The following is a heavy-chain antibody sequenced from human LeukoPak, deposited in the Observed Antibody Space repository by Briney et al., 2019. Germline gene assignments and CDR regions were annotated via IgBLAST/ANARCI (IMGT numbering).Heavy chain of an antibody. CDR1: GGSISGYF. V-gene: IGHV4-4*07. CDR3: ARDVHSSNWYGSFDP. J-gene: IGHJ5*02. CDR2: ISISGNT. D-gene: IGHD6-13*01. Sequence: PSETLSLTCSVSGGSISGYFWNWIRQPAGVGLEWIGRISISGNTNYNPSLKSRVTMSVDTSKNQFSLKVTSVTAADTAVYYCARDVHSSNWYGSFDPWGQGTLVTVSS.